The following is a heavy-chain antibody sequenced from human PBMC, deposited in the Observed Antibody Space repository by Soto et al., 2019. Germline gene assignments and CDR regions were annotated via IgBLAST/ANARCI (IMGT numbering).Heavy chain of an antibody. CDR1: GFTFSSYA. J-gene: IGHJ6*02. Sequence: QVQLVESGGGVLQPGRPLRLSCAASGFTFSSYAMHWVRQAPGKGLEWVAVISYDGSNKYYADSVKGRFTISRDNSKNTLYLQMNSLRAEDTAVYYCARAPRADGMDVLGQVTTVTVSS. V-gene: IGHV3-30-3*01. CDR3: ARAPRADGMDV. CDR2: ISYDGSNK.